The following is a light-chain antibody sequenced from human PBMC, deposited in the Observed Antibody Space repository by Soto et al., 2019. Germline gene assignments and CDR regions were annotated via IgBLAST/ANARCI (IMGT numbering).Light chain of an antibody. CDR1: STDVGGYNF. V-gene: IGLV2-14*03. CDR2: EVL. CDR3: CSHSASIHWV. Sequence: QSALTQPASVSGSPGQSITISCTGTSTDVGGYNFVSWYQQQPGNAPKLKIHEVLNRPSGVSSRFSGSKSGNTASLTISGLQAEDDAVYYCCSHSASIHWVFGGGTKLTVL. J-gene: IGLJ3*02.